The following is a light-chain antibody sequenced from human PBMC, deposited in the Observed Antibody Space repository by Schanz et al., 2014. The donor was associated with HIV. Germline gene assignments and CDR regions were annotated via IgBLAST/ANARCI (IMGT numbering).Light chain of an antibody. Sequence: QSALTQPASVSGAPGQSITLSCTGTSSDIGGYNVVSWYQQHPDKAPKLIIYDVTTRPSGISSRFSGSKSGNTASLTIFGLQAEDEADYYCSSYTSSTTYVFGTGTKLTVL. V-gene: IGLV2-14*03. CDR1: SSDIGGYNV. CDR3: SSYTSSTTYV. J-gene: IGLJ1*01. CDR2: DVT.